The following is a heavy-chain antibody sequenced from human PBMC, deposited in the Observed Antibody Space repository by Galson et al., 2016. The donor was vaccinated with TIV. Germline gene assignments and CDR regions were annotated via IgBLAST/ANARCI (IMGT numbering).Heavy chain of an antibody. Sequence: LRLSCAASGFTVSDNYMNWVRQAPGKGLEWIGEINHRGITNYNPSLKSRVAMSVDTSKNQFSLKLTSVTAADTAIFFCVRGRYESGSYYNNGFDVWGQGTQVTVSS. CDR2: INHRGIT. CDR3: VRGRYESGSYYNNGFDV. V-gene: IGHV4-34*01. CDR1: GFTVSDNY. D-gene: IGHD3-10*01. J-gene: IGHJ3*01.